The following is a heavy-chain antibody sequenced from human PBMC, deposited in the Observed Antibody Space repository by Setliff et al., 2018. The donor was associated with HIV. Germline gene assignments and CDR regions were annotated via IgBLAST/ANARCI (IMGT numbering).Heavy chain of an antibody. CDR1: GFSLSNYW. J-gene: IGHJ5*02. CDR3: AKCGGTCWHNFFGP. CDR2: ISFDGSNK. Sequence: PGGSLRLSCVGTGFSLSNYWMGWVRQAPGKGLEWVAVISFDGSNKYYADSVKGRFTVSRDNSKNTLYLQMNSLRAEDTAVYYCAKCGGTCWHNFFGPWGQGTLVTVSS. V-gene: IGHV3-30*18. D-gene: IGHD2-15*01.